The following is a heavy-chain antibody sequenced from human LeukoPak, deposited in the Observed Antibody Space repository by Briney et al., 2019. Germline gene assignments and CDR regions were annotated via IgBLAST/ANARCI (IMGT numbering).Heavy chain of an antibody. CDR3: ARDVTGHPFDY. Sequence: ASVKVSCKASGYTFTSYYMHWVRQAPGQGLEWMGIINPSGGSTSYAQKFQGRVTMTRDMSTSTVYMELSSLRSEDTAVYYCARDVTGHPFDYWGQGTLVTVSS. CDR1: GYTFTSYY. V-gene: IGHV1-46*01. CDR2: INPSGGST. J-gene: IGHJ4*02. D-gene: IGHD1-14*01.